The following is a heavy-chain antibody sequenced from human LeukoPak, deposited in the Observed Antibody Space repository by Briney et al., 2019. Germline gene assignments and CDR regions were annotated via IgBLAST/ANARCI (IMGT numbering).Heavy chain of an antibody. CDR3: ARVLRGGSDHDYYGMDV. J-gene: IGHJ6*02. D-gene: IGHD5-12*01. CDR1: GGSIASGVYY. Sequence: PSQTLSLTCTVSGGSIASGVYYWRWIRQHPGKGLVWIGYIHYSGSTYYNTSLKSRVAISVDTSKNQYSLRLSSGTAAVTAVYYCARVLRGGSDHDYYGMDVWGQGTTVTVSS. CDR2: IHYSGST. V-gene: IGHV4-31*03.